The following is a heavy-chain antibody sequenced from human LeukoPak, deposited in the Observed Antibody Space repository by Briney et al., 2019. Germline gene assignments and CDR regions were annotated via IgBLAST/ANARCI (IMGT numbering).Heavy chain of an antibody. CDR2: IYYSGST. Sequence: PSETLSLTCTVSGGSISSYYWSWIRQPPGKGLEWIGYIYYSGSTNYNPSLKSRVTISVDTSKNQSSLKLSSVTAADTAVYYCARDRSPEHYYESSHWDYYYGMDVWGQGTTVTVSS. J-gene: IGHJ6*02. D-gene: IGHD3-22*01. CDR3: ARDRSPEHYYESSHWDYYYGMDV. CDR1: GGSISSYY. V-gene: IGHV4-59*01.